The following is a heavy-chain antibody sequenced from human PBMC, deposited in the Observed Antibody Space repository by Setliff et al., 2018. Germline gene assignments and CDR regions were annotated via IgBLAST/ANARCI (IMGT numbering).Heavy chain of an antibody. CDR2: IYWNDDK. V-gene: IGHV2-5*01. Sequence: ASGPTLVNPTQTLTLTCTFSGFSLTTGVGVGWIRQPPGKALEWLTLIYWNDDKRYSPSLNNRLTITKDTSKNQVVLTVTNMDPVDTATYYCAHKGWEYIYDRVGGFTMWGQGTMVTVSS. D-gene: IGHD5-18*01. J-gene: IGHJ3*02. CDR3: AHKGWEYIYDRVGGFTM. CDR1: GFSLTTGVG.